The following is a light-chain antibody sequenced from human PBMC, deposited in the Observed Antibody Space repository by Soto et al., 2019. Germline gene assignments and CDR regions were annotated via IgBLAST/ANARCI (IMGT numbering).Light chain of an antibody. CDR3: QQYGSSPTYT. CDR2: GAS. CDR1: QSVSSNY. J-gene: IGKJ2*01. V-gene: IGKV3-20*01. Sequence: EVVLTQSPGTLSLSPGERATLSCRASQSVSSNYLDWYQQKPCQAPRLLIYGASSRATGIPDTFSGSGSGTDFALTISSLEPEDVAVYYCQQYGSSPTYTFGQGTKLEIK.